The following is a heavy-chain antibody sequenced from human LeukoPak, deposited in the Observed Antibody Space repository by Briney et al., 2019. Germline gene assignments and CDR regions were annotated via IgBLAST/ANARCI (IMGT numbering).Heavy chain of an antibody. Sequence: GGSLRLSCAASGFIFSSYGMHWVRQAPGKGLEWVGVISYDGSKKYYADSVKGRFTISRDNSKNTLYLQMNSLRAEDTAVYYCAKAEGIVGATNFDYWAREPWSPSP. D-gene: IGHD1-26*01. CDR1: GFIFSSYG. V-gene: IGHV3-30*18. J-gene: IGHJ4*02. CDR2: ISYDGSKK. CDR3: AKAEGIVGATNFDY.